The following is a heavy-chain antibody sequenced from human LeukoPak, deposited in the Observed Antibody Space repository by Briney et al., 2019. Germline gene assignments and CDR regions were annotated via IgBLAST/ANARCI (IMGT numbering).Heavy chain of an antibody. V-gene: IGHV1-2*02. Sequence: ASVKVSCKASGYTFTGYYIHWVRQAPGQGLEWMGWINPNSGGTNYAQKFQGRVTMTRDTSISTAYMELSRLRSDDTAVYYCARESIVVVPAAIMHYYYMDVWGKGTTVTVSS. D-gene: IGHD2-2*01. CDR3: ARESIVVVPAAIMHYYYMDV. CDR2: INPNSGGT. CDR1: GYTFTGYY. J-gene: IGHJ6*03.